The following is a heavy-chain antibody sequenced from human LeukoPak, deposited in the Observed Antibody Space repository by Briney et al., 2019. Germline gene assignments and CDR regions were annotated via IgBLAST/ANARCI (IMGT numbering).Heavy chain of an antibody. D-gene: IGHD4-23*01. J-gene: IGHJ4*02. CDR3: ASQTRSVDPLTY. CDR2: ISGRSSYT. Sequence: PGGSLRLSCAASGFTFSDYYMTWIRQAPGKGLEWVSCISGRSSYTNYADSVKGRFTISRDNAKNSLYLEMNSLRADDTAVYFCASQTRSVDPLTYWGPGTLVTVSS. V-gene: IGHV3-11*03. CDR1: GFTFSDYY.